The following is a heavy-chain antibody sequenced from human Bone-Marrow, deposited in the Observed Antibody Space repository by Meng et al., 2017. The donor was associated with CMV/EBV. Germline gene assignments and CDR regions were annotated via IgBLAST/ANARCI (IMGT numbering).Heavy chain of an antibody. V-gene: IGHV3-15*01. J-gene: IGHJ4*02. CDR2: FKGKSDDGTR. CDR3: ARAQALQWLRSKGVFDY. CDR1: GFSFTNTW. Sequence: GGSLRLSCAASGFSFTNTWMSWVRQAPGKGLEWLGRFKGKSDDGTRDYPAPVKGRFTISRDDSKKTFYLQMNSLRAEDTAVYYCARAQALQWLRSKGVFDYWGQGTLVTVSS. D-gene: IGHD5-12*01.